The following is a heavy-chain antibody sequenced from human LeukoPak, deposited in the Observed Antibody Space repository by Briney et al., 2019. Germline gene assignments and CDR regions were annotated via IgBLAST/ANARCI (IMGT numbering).Heavy chain of an antibody. J-gene: IGHJ3*02. D-gene: IGHD6-19*01. Sequence: GASVKVSCKASGYTFTSYGISWVRQAPGQGLEWMGWISAYNGNTNYAQKLQGRVTMTTDTSTSTAYMELRSLRSDDTAVYYCARDKAVKTGYSSGWYLYDAFDIWGQGTMVTVSS. CDR3: ARDKAVKTGYSSGWYLYDAFDI. CDR2: ISAYNGNT. V-gene: IGHV1-18*01. CDR1: GYTFTSYG.